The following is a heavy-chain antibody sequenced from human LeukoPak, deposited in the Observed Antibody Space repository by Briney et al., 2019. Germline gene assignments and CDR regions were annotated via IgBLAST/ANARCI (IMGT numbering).Heavy chain of an antibody. CDR1: GYTFTNFD. D-gene: IGHD1/OR15-1a*01. CDR3: ARAPMGTAPLY. J-gene: IGHJ4*02. CDR2: MNPVSGKA. Sequence: ASVKVSCKASGYTFTNFDINWVRQAPGQGLEWMGWMNPVSGKAGSAQKFQGRVTLTRDTSISTAYMEVSSLRFDDTAFYYCARAPMGTAPLYWGQGTLVAVSS. V-gene: IGHV1-8*01.